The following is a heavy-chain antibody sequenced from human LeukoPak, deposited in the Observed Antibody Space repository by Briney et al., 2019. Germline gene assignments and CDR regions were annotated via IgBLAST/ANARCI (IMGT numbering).Heavy chain of an antibody. Sequence: GGSLRLSCAASGFIFSNFAMHWVRQAPGKGLEWVALISYDGSHTYYADSMKGRFTISRDNSRNALYLQISSLSGDDSAVYYCAREEQELVRDYYMDVWGKGTTVTVSS. D-gene: IGHD6-13*01. CDR3: AREEQELVRDYYMDV. J-gene: IGHJ6*03. V-gene: IGHV3-30*01. CDR1: GFIFSNFA. CDR2: ISYDGSHT.